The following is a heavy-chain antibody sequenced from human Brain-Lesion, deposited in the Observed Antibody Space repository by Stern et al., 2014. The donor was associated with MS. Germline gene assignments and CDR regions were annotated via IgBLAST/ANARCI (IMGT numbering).Heavy chain of an antibody. J-gene: IGHJ1*01. V-gene: IGHV1-46*03. CDR1: GDTFASYP. Sequence: VQLVESGAEVKKPGASVKVSCKASGDTFASYPIHWLRQAPGQGPGWMGIGNPTDGGATYAQTFKGRVTMTRDTSPRTVYMELSSLRAEDTAMYFCANPLPYANWGQGTRVTVSS. CDR3: ANPLPYAN. CDR2: GNPTDGGA. D-gene: IGHD4-17*01.